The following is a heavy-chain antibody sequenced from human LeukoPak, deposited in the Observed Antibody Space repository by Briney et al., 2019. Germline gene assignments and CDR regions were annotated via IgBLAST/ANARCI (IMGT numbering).Heavy chain of an antibody. CDR3: AREHSGPSVH. J-gene: IGHJ4*02. CDR1: GFTFSNYE. CDR2: ISSGGSNG. D-gene: IGHD6-25*01. V-gene: IGHV3-48*03. Sequence: VGSLRLSCAAFGFTFSNYEMNWVRQAPGKGLEWVSYISSGGSNGYYADSVKGRFTISRDNAKNSLYLQMNSLRAEDTAVYYCAREHSGPSVHWGQGTLVTVSS.